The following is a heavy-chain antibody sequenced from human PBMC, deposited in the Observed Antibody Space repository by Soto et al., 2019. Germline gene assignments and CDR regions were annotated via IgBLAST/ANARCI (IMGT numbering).Heavy chain of an antibody. D-gene: IGHD2-15*01. V-gene: IGHV3-21*01. J-gene: IGHJ5*02. CDR1: GFTFSSYS. CDR3: ARDSRYCSGGSCYRWFDP. CDR2: IGSSSSYI. Sequence: GGSLRLSCAASGFTFSSYSMNWVRQAPGKGLEWVSSIGSSSSYIYYADSVKGRFTISRDNAKNSLYLQMNSLRAEDTAVYYCARDSRYCSGGSCYRWFDPWGQGTLVTVSS.